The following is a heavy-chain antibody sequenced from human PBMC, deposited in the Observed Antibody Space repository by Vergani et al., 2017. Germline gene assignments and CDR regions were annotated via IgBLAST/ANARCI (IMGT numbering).Heavy chain of an antibody. CDR1: GGSITSSSYY. Sequence: QLHLQESGPGLVKPSETLSLTCTVSGGSITSSSYYWGWIRQPPGKGLEWIGNIYHSGGAYYNHSLKGRVTLSVDTSKNQFSLEVTSVTAADTAIYFCARTESFILRYFHWALWGQGTLVTVSS. CDR3: ARTESFILRYFHWAL. J-gene: IGHJ4*02. V-gene: IGHV4-39*01. CDR2: IYHSGGA. D-gene: IGHD3-9*01.